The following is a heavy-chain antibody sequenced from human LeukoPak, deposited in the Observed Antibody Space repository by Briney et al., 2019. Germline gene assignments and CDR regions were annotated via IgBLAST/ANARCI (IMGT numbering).Heavy chain of an antibody. J-gene: IGHJ4*02. Sequence: GGSLRLSCAASGFTFSTYAMSWVRQAPGTGLEWVPTITGSGGSTYYADSVKGRFTISRDNAKNTLYLQIDSLRAEDTAVYYCAKCARLGLLGATTRGPFDYWGQGTLVTVSS. CDR2: ITGSGGST. V-gene: IGHV3-23*01. CDR3: AKCARLGLLGATTRGPFDY. CDR1: GFTFSTYA. D-gene: IGHD1-26*01.